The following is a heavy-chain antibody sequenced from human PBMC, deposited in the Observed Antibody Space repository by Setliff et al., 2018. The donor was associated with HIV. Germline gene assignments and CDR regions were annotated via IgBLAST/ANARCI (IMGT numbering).Heavy chain of an antibody. CDR1: GYSISSGYY. J-gene: IGHJ3*02. V-gene: IGHV4-38-2*02. CDR3: VRDPPLTPTDADHPFDI. Sequence: SETLSLTCAVSGYSISSGYYWAWIRQPPGKGLEWIGSIYHGGTTYYNPSLKSRSTISEDTSKNQFSLSLSSVTAADTAVYYCVRDPPLTPTDADHPFDICGQGTMVTVSS. CDR2: IYHGGTT. D-gene: IGHD2-21*02.